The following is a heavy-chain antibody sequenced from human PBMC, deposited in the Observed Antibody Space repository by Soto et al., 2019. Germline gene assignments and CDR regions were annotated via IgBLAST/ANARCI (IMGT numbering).Heavy chain of an antibody. CDR3: ARSLNDYGDYDPPYYFDY. J-gene: IGHJ4*02. CDR1: GGSISSGGYY. CDR2: IYYSGST. V-gene: IGHV4-31*03. Sequence: QVQLQESGPGLVKPSQTLSLTCTVSGGSISSGGYYWSWIRQHPGKGLEWIGYIYYSGSTYYNPSLKSRVTISVDTSKNPFSLKLSSVTAADTAVYYCARSLNDYGDYDPPYYFDYWGQGTLVTVSS. D-gene: IGHD4-17*01.